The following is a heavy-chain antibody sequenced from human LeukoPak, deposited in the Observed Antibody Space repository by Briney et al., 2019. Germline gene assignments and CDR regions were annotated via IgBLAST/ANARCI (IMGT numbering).Heavy chain of an antibody. CDR2: ISSSGSTI. CDR3: ARDADSRDLDY. CDR1: GFTFSHYY. D-gene: IGHD6-13*01. Sequence: GGSLRLSCAASGFTFSHYYMSWIRQAPGKGLEWVSYISSSGSTIYYADSVKGRFAISRDNSKNTLFLQMNSLRAEDTAVYYCARDADSRDLDYWGQGTLVTVSS. V-gene: IGHV3-11*04. J-gene: IGHJ4*02.